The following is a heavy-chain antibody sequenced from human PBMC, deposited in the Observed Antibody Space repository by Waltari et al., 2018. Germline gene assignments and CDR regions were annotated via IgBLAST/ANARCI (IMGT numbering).Heavy chain of an antibody. Sequence: QLQLQESGPGLVKPSETLSLTCTVSGGSISSSSYYWGWIRQPPGKGLEWIGSIYYSGSTYYNPSLKSRVTISVDTSKNQFSLKLSSVTAAYTAVYYCASTSVVRGVGGAFDIWGQGTMVTVSS. CDR2: IYYSGST. D-gene: IGHD3-10*01. CDR3: ASTSVVRGVGGAFDI. J-gene: IGHJ3*02. V-gene: IGHV4-39*01. CDR1: GGSISSSSYY.